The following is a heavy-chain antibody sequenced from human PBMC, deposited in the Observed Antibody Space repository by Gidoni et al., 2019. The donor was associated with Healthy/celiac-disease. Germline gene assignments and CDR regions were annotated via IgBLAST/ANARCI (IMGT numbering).Heavy chain of an antibody. Sequence: QMQLVQSGPEVNKPGTSVKVSCTPSGFPFTSSAVQWVRQARGQRLEWIGWIVVGSGNTNYAQKFQERVTITRDMSTSTAYMELSSLRSEDTAVYYCAAPPHDPVGATIGWGQGTLVTVSS. D-gene: IGHD1-26*01. V-gene: IGHV1-58*01. CDR1: GFPFTSSA. CDR2: IVVGSGNT. J-gene: IGHJ4*02. CDR3: AAPPHDPVGATIG.